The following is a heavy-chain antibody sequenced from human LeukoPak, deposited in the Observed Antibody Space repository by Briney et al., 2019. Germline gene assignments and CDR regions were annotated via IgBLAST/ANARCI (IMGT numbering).Heavy chain of an antibody. V-gene: IGHV4-59*01. D-gene: IGHD3-10*01. CDR1: GVSISSYY. CDR3: ARENTMVRGAFDAFDI. J-gene: IGHJ3*02. CDR2: IYYSGST. Sequence: SETLSLTCTVSGVSISSYYWSWIRQPPGKGLEWIGYIYYSGSTNYNPSLKSRVTVSVDTSNNQFSLKLSSVTAADTAVYYCARENTMVRGAFDAFDIWGQGTMVTVSS.